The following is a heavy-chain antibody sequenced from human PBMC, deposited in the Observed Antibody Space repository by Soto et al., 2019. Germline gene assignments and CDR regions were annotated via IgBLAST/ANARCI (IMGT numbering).Heavy chain of an antibody. Sequence: VQLVQSGAEVKKPGASVKVSCKASGYTFTSYDINWVRRAPGLGLEWVGWMSPNSGNTYYAQKFQGRVTMTRDTSISTAYMELSSLRSEDTPVYYCARGPGPDFWGQGTLVPVSS. V-gene: IGHV1-8*01. D-gene: IGHD2-8*02. CDR2: MSPNSGNT. CDR3: ARGPGPDF. CDR1: GYTFTSYD. J-gene: IGHJ4*02.